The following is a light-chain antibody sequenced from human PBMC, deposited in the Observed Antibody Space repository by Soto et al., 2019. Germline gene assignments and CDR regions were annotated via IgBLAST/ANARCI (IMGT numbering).Light chain of an antibody. CDR2: GAS. CDR1: QDVSRY. CDR3: QQYNSFSKT. V-gene: IGKV1-9*01. Sequence: PLTQSPSSLSASVGDRVTITCRASQDVSRYLAWYQQKAGKAPKLLIYGASTLQSGVTSRFSGFGSGTEFTLTIASLQPDDSASYYCQQYNSFSKTFGRGTKVEIK. J-gene: IGKJ4*02.